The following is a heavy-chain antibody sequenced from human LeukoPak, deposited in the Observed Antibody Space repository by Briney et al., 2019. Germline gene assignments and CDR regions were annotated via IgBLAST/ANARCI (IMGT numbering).Heavy chain of an antibody. CDR1: GFTFSSYS. D-gene: IGHD2-8*01. Sequence: GGSLRLSGAASGFTFSSYSMNWVRQAPGKGLEWVSSISSSSSYIYYADSVKGRFTISRDNAKNSLYLQMNSLRAEDTAVYYCARCTRDDAFDIWGQGTMVTVSS. CDR2: ISSSSSYI. CDR3: ARCTRDDAFDI. J-gene: IGHJ3*02. V-gene: IGHV3-21*01.